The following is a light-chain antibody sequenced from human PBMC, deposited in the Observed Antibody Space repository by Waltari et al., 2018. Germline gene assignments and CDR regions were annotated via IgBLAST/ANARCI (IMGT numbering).Light chain of an antibody. Sequence: DIVMTPSPHSLAVTPGETVSISCHSSQSLLHRNGKIHFDWYLENPGRSPQVLIYLGSKRASGVSDRFTGTGSGTDFTLKISRVAAEDVGVYYCMQALKTPRTFGQGTRLE. CDR3: MQALKTPRT. J-gene: IGKJ5*01. CDR2: LGS. CDR1: QSLLHRNGKIH. V-gene: IGKV2-28*01.